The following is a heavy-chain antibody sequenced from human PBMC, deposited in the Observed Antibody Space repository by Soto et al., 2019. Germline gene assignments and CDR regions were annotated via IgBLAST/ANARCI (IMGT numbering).Heavy chain of an antibody. CDR1: GFTFSTYG. D-gene: IGHD6-13*01. CDR2: IWYDGSNK. CDR3: ARDRVAAAGMDYFDY. J-gene: IGHJ4*02. V-gene: IGHV3-33*01. Sequence: PEVSLRQSCASSGFTFSTYGVHRVRQAPGKGLEWVAVIWYDGSNKYYADSVKGRFTISRDNSKNTLYLQMNSLRAEDTAVYYCARDRVAAAGMDYFDYWGQGT.